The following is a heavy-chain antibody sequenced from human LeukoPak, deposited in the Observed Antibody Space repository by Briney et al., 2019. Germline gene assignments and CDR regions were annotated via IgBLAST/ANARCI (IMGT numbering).Heavy chain of an antibody. Sequence: PRRSLKVYCAASGCTFISYAMNWVRQAPGKGLEWVSAISGSGGSTYYADSVKGRFTISRDNSKNTLYLQMNSLRAEDTAVYYCAKGTAESSGWYEGYFDYWGQGTLVTVPS. V-gene: IGHV3-23*01. CDR1: GCTFISYA. CDR2: ISGSGGST. D-gene: IGHD6-13*01. CDR3: AKGTAESSGWYEGYFDY. J-gene: IGHJ4*02.